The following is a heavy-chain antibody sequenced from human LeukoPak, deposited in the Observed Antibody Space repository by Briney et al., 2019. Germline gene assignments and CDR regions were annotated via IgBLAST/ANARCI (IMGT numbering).Heavy chain of an antibody. CDR1: GGSMSSGGDY. J-gene: IGHJ4*02. CDR3: ARGPSFGSSSRFDY. D-gene: IGHD6-6*01. V-gene: IGHV4-31*03. Sequence: SETLSLTCTVSGGSMSSGGDYWSWIRPHPGKGLEWIGYISFRGNTYYNPSLKSRLTISLDTSKSQFSLQLNSVTAADTAVYYCARGPSFGSSSRFDYWGQGTLVTVSS. CDR2: ISFRGNT.